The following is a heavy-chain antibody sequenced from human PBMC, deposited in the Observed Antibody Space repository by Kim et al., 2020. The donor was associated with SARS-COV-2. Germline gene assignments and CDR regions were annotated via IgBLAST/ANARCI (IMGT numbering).Heavy chain of an antibody. CDR3: ARDSHDYGGLGDAFDI. CDR1: GFTFSSYG. Sequence: GGSLRLSCAASGFTFSSYGMHWVRQAPGKGLEWVAVIWYDGSNKYYADSVKGRFTISRDNSKNTLYLQMNSLRAEDTAVYYCARDSHDYGGLGDAFDIWGQGTMVTVSS. D-gene: IGHD4-17*01. J-gene: IGHJ3*02. CDR2: IWYDGSNK. V-gene: IGHV3-33*01.